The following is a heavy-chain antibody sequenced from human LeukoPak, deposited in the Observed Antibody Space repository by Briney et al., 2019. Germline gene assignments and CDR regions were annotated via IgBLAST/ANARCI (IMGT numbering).Heavy chain of an antibody. CDR1: GFTFSSYS. J-gene: IGHJ4*02. Sequence: GGSLRLSCAASGFTFSSYSMNWVRQAPGKGLEWVSSISSSSSYIYYADSVNGRFTISRDNAKNSLYLQMNSLRAEDTAVYYCARDLKGKGYSGYDTVGYWGQGTLVTVSS. D-gene: IGHD5-12*01. V-gene: IGHV3-21*01. CDR3: ARDLKGKGYSGYDTVGY. CDR2: ISSSSSYI.